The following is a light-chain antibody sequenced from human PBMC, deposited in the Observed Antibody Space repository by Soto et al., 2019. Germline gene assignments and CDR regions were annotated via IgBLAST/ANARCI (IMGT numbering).Light chain of an antibody. Sequence: EIVLTQSPATLSLSPGDRATLSCRASHSVGSLLAWYQQKPGQAPRLLMYFASNRATGIPPRFSGSGSGTDFTLTISSLQPDDFATYYCQQYMTYSTFGQGTRLEIK. CDR1: HSVGSL. J-gene: IGKJ5*01. CDR3: QQYMTYST. V-gene: IGKV3-11*01. CDR2: FAS.